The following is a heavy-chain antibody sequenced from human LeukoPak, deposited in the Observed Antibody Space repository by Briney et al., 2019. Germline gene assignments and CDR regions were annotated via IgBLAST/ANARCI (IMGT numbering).Heavy chain of an antibody. CDR2: LGIAGDT. CDR1: GFTVSSYA. V-gene: IGHV3-13*01. D-gene: IGHD5-24*01. Sequence: GGSLRLSCAASGFTVSSYAMHWVRQPIGKGLEWVSALGIAGDTFYPGSVKGRFTISRENARNSLYLQMNSLRAEDTAVYYCAKVRGPQRWLQSTSFDYWGQGTPVTVSS. CDR3: AKVRGPQRWLQSTSFDY. J-gene: IGHJ4*02.